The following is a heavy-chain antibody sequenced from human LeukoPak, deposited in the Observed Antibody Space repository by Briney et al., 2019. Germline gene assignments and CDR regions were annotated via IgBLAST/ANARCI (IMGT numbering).Heavy chain of an antibody. CDR2: IYYSGST. V-gene: IGHV4-59*12. D-gene: IGHD1-26*01. CDR1: GGSISSYY. J-gene: IGHJ4*02. Sequence: SETLSLTCTVSGGSISSYYWSWIRQPPGKGLEWIGSIYYSGSTYYNPSLKSRVTISVDTSKNQFSLKLSSVTAADTAVYYCARGHSGSHRWDYWGQGTLVTVSS. CDR3: ARGHSGSHRWDY.